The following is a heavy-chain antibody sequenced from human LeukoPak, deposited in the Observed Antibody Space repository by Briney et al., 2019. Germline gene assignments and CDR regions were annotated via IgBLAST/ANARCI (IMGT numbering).Heavy chain of an antibody. CDR1: GGSISGYH. Sequence: SETLSLTCSVSGGSISGYHWGWVRQPPGKGLEFFGYIHYSGSTNYNPSLESRVTISLDTSKYQFSLKLTSVIAADTAVYYCARRSSSSGYSYFDYWGQGTLVTVSS. J-gene: IGHJ4*02. V-gene: IGHV4-59*08. CDR2: IHYSGST. CDR3: ARRSSSSGYSYFDY. D-gene: IGHD3-22*01.